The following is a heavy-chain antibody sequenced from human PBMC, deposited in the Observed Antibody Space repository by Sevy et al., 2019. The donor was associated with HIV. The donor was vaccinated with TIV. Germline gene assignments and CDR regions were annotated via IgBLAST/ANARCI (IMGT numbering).Heavy chain of an antibody. V-gene: IGHV1-69*13. Sequence: ASVKVSCKASGGTFSSYAISWVRQAPGQGLEWMGGIIPIFGTANYAQKFQGRVTITADESTSTAYMELSSLRPEDTAVYYCARGTTVTTGDAFDIWGQGTMVTVSS. CDR3: ARGTTVTTGDAFDI. J-gene: IGHJ3*02. D-gene: IGHD4-17*01. CDR2: IIPIFGTA. CDR1: GGTFSSYA.